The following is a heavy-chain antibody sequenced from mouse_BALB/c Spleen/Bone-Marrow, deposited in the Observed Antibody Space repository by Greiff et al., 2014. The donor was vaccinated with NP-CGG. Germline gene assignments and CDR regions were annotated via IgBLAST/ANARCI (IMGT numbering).Heavy chain of an antibody. V-gene: IGHV1-4*01. CDR2: INPSSGYT. D-gene: IGHD1-2*01. CDR3: ARRDYGPFYALDY. J-gene: IGHJ4*01. Sequence: VQLQESGAELARPGASVKMSCKASGYTFTSFTIHWVKQRPGQGLEWIGYINPSSGYTNYNQNFKDKATLTADKSASTAYMQLTSLTSEDSAVYYCARRDYGPFYALDYWDQGTSVTVSS. CDR1: GYTFTSFT.